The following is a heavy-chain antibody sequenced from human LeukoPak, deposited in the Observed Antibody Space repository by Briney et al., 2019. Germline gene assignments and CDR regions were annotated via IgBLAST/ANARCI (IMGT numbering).Heavy chain of an antibody. D-gene: IGHD6-19*01. CDR3: ARRGRIAVAAYRWYFDY. CDR2: IYYSGST. Sequence: SETLSLTCTVSGGSISSSTYYWGWIRRPPGKGLEWIGSIYYSGSTNYNPSLKSRVTISVDTSKNQFSLKLSSVTAADTAVYYCARRGRIAVAAYRWYFDYWGQGTLVTVSS. V-gene: IGHV4-39*07. CDR1: GGSISSSTYY. J-gene: IGHJ4*02.